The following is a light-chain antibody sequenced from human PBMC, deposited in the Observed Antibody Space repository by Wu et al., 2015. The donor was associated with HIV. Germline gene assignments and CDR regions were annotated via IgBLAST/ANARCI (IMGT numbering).Light chain of an antibody. V-gene: IGKV3-15*01. CDR1: ESVTMS. CDR2: GAT. CDR3: QQHANWPLT. Sequence: EVVMTQSPATLSVSPGERVTLSCRASESVTMSVVWYQQKPGQAPRLLIYGATTRAAGVPVRFSGSASGTEFTLTISSLQSEDVGVYYCQQHANWPLTFGQGTRLEIK. J-gene: IGKJ5*01.